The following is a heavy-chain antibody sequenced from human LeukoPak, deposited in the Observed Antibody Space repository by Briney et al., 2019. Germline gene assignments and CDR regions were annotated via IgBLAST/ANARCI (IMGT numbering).Heavy chain of an antibody. CDR2: ISWNSDSI. CDR3: ARDADTAMVKEYGYYGMDV. D-gene: IGHD5-18*01. J-gene: IGHJ6*02. Sequence: PGGSLRLSCATSGFSFNDYAMHWVRQVPGKGLEWVSSISWNSDSIGYADSVKGRFTISRDNAKNSLYLQMNSLRAEDTAVYYCARDADTAMVKEYGYYGMDVWGQGTTVTVSS. V-gene: IGHV3-9*01. CDR1: GFSFNDYA.